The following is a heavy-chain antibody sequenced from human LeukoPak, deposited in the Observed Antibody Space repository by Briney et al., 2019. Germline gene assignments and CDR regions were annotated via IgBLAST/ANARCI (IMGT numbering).Heavy chain of an antibody. J-gene: IGHJ3*02. CDR3: ASLPVGYAFDI. D-gene: IGHD2-15*01. CDR2: IYYSGST. Sequence: SETLSLTCTVSGGSISSSSYYWGWIRQPSGKGLEWIGSIYYSGSTYYNPSLKSRVTISVDTSKNQFSLKLSSVTAADTAVYYCASLPVGYAFDIWGQGTMVTVSS. V-gene: IGHV4-39*01. CDR1: GGSISSSSYY.